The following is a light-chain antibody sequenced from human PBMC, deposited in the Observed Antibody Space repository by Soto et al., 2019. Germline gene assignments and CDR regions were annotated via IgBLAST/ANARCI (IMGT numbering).Light chain of an antibody. CDR1: QSISRW. CDR2: DAS. Sequence: DIQVTQSPSTLSASVGDRVSITCRASQSISRWLAWYQQKPGRAPKLLIYDASSLESGVPSRFSGSGSGTEFTLTISSLHPDDFASYYCQQYSRDSTFGQGTKVEI. V-gene: IGKV1-5*01. CDR3: QQYSRDST. J-gene: IGKJ1*01.